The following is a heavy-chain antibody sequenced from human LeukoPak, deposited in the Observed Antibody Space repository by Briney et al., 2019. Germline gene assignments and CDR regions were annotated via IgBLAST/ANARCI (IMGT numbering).Heavy chain of an antibody. Sequence: PGGSLRLSCAASGFTLSTAWMSWVRQAPGKGLEWVSAIKQDGSDKYYVDSVKGRFTISRDNAKNSLFLQMNSLRAEDTAVYYCARVRCSSNSCFPDYWGQGTLVTVSS. D-gene: IGHD2-2*01. CDR3: ARVRCSSNSCFPDY. CDR1: GFTLSTAW. J-gene: IGHJ4*02. CDR2: IKQDGSDK. V-gene: IGHV3-7*01.